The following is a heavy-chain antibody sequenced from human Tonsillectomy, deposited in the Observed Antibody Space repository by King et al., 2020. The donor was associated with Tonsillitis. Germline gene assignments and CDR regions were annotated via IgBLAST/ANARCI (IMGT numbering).Heavy chain of an antibody. CDR2: VYWDDDK. V-gene: IGHV2-5*02. J-gene: IGHJ4*02. CDR3: THRQYYDSSDYPFGAFDY. CDR1: GFSLSTLGVG. D-gene: IGHD3-22*01. Sequence: TLKESGPTLVKPTQTLTLTYTFSGFSLSTLGVGVGWIRQPPGKALEWLALVYWDDDKRYSPSLRSRLTITKDSSKNQVVLTMTNVDPVDTATYFCTHRQYYDSSDYPFGAFDYWGRGTLVTVSS.